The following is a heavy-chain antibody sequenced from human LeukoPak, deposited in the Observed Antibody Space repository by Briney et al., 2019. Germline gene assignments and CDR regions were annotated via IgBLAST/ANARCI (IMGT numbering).Heavy chain of an antibody. V-gene: IGHV1-69*04. CDR1: GYTFTSYG. CDR2: IIPILGIA. CDR3: AMRWLQLGRGTDV. J-gene: IGHJ6*02. Sequence: SVKVSCKASGYTFTSYGISWVRQAPGQGLEWMGRIIPILGIANYAQKFQGRVTITADKSTSTAYMELSSLRSEDTAVYYCAMRWLQLGRGTDVWGQGTTVTVSS. D-gene: IGHD5-24*01.